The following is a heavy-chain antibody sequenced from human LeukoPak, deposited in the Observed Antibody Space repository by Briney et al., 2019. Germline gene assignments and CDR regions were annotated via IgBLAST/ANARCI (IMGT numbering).Heavy chain of an antibody. CDR3: AREDSSSWYEGSDAFDI. V-gene: IGHV4-59*01. CDR2: IYYSGST. J-gene: IGHJ3*02. CDR1: GGSISSYY. Sequence: SETLFLTCIVSGGSISSYYWSWIRQPPGKGLEWIGYIYYSGSTNYNPSLKSRVTISVDTSKNQFSLKLSSVTAADTAVYYCAREDSSSWYEGSDAFDIWGQGTMVTVSS. D-gene: IGHD6-13*01.